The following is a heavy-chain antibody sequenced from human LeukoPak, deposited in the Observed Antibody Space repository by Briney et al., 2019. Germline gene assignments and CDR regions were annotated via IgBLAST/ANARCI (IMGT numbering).Heavy chain of an antibody. D-gene: IGHD6-19*01. CDR2: ISSNGGST. J-gene: IGHJ4*02. CDR3: ARDPSARLVRGYFDY. CDR1: GFTFSSYA. Sequence: PGGSLRLSCSASGFTFSSYAMHWVRQAPGKGLEYVSAISSNGGSTYYADSVKGRFTISRDNSKNTLYLQMSSLRAEDTAVYYCARDPSARLVRGYFDYWGQGTLVTVPS. V-gene: IGHV3-64D*06.